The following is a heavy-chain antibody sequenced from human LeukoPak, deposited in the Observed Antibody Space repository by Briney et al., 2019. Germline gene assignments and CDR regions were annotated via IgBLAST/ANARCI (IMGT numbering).Heavy chain of an antibody. D-gene: IGHD3-10*01. CDR3: TTYGSGRKFDY. Sequence: GGSHRLSCAVSGFSFSDAWMSWVRQTPEKGLEWVGRIESKTDGGTTDYAALVKGRFTISRDDSTNTLYLQMNSLKSEDTAVYYCTTYGSGRKFDYWGQGILVTVSS. V-gene: IGHV3-15*04. J-gene: IGHJ4*02. CDR1: GFSFSDAW. CDR2: IESKTDGGTT.